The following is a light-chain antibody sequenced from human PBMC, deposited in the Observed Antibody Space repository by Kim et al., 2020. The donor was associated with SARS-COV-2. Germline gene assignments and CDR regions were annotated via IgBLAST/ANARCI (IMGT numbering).Light chain of an antibody. V-gene: IGLV1-44*01. J-gene: IGLJ3*02. CDR3: VAWDDSLSGSV. CDR1: RSNLGSNV. Sequence: GQRVTISFSVSRSNLGSNVVTWYQKLPGTAPKLLIYSNDYRSSGVPDRFSGSKSGTSASLAISGLQSEDEADYYCVAWDDSLSGSVFGGGTQLTVL. CDR2: SND.